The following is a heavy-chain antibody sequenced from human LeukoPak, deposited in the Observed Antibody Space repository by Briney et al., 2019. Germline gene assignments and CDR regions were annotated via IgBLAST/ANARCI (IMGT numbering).Heavy chain of an antibody. V-gene: IGHV3-7*01. D-gene: IGHD2-15*01. J-gene: IGHJ4*02. CDR2: IKQDGSEK. CDR1: GFTFSSYW. CDR3: ARGLFVVVVAATGGFDY. Sequence: GGSLRLSCAASGFTFSSYWMSWVRQAPGKGLEWVANIKQDGSEKYYVDSVKGRFTISRDNAKNSLYLQMNSLRAEDTAVYYCARGLFVVVVAATGGFDYWGQGTLVTVSS.